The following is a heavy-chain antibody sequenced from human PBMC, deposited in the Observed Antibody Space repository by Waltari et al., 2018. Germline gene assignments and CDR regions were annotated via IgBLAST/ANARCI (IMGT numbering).Heavy chain of an antibody. CDR3: AKLPHYRGEPYYFDY. CDR2: ISGSGGST. D-gene: IGHD1-26*01. J-gene: IGHJ4*02. V-gene: IGHV3-23*01. CDR1: GFTFSSYA. Sequence: PGGSLRLSCAASGFTFSSYAMSWVRQAPGKGLEWVSAISGSGGSTYYADSVKGRFTISRDNSKNTLYLQMNSLRAEDTAVYYCAKLPHYRGEPYYFDYWGQGTLVTVSS.